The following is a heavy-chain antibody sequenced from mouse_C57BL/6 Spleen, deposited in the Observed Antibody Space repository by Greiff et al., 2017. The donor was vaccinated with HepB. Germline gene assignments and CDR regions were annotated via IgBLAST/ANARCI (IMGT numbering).Heavy chain of an antibody. CDR3: TRGGTTVVATGDYYAMDY. CDR1: GYTFTSYW. Sequence: EVQLQQSGTVLARPGASVKMSCKTSGYTFTSYWMHWVKQRPGQGLEWIGAIYPGNSDTSYNQKFKGKAKLTAVTSASTAYMELSSLTNEDSAVYYCTRGGTTVVATGDYYAMDYWGQGTSVTVSS. J-gene: IGHJ4*01. CDR2: IYPGNSDT. D-gene: IGHD1-1*01. V-gene: IGHV1-5*01.